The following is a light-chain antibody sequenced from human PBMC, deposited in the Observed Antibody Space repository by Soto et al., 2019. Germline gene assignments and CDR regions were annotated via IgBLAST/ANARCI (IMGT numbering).Light chain of an antibody. J-gene: IGKJ1*01. Sequence: EIVLTQSPGTLSLSPGERATLSCRASQSVSSSYLAWYQQKPGQAPRLLIYGASSRATGIPDRFSGSGSGTNFNLTINRLEPEDFAIYFCQQYGSLPRTFGQGTKVDIK. CDR3: QQYGSLPRT. CDR2: GAS. V-gene: IGKV3-20*01. CDR1: QSVSSSY.